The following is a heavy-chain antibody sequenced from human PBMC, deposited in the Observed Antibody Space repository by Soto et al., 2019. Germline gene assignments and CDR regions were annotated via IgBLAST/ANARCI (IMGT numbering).Heavy chain of an antibody. CDR2: ISYDGSNK. CDR3: AIPYYYDSSGS. V-gene: IGHV3-30*03. D-gene: IGHD3-22*01. J-gene: IGHJ3*01. Sequence: PGGSLRLSCAASGFTFSSYGMHWVRQAPGKGLEWVAVISYDGSNKYYADSVKGRFTISRDNSKNTLYLQMNSLRAEDTAVYYCAIPYYYDSSGSWGQGTMVIVSS. CDR1: GFTFSSYG.